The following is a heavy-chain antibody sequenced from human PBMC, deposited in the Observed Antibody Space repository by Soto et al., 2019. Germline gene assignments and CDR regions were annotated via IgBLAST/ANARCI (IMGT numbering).Heavy chain of an antibody. CDR1: GGSISSGGYY. J-gene: IGHJ6*03. V-gene: IGHV4-31*03. Sequence: SETLSLTCTVSGGSISSGGYYWSWIRQHPGKGLEWIGYIYYSGSTYYNPSLKSRVTISVDTSKNQFSLKLSSVTAADTAVYYCARGERPLGYYYMDVWGKGTTVTVSS. CDR2: IYYSGST. CDR3: ARGERPLGYYYMDV.